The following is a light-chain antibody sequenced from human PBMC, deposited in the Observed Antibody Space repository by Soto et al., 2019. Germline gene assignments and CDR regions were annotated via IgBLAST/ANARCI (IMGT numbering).Light chain of an antibody. J-gene: IGKJ1*01. CDR3: QQYYNTPLT. V-gene: IGKV4-1*01. CDR2: WAS. CDR1: QSVLYSSNNNNY. Sequence: DIVMTQSPDSLAVSLGERANITCKSSQSVLYSSNNNNYLAWYQQKPGQPPKLLIYWASSRESGVPDRFSGSGSGTDFTLTISSLQAEDVAVYYCQQYYNTPLTFGQGTRVEVK.